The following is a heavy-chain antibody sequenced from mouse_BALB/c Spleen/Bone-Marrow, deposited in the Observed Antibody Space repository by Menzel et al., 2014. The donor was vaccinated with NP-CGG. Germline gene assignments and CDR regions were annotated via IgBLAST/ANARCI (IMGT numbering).Heavy chain of an antibody. Sequence: QVHVKQSGAELVKPGASVKLPCKASGYTFTSYWMRWVKQRPGQGLEWIGEINPSNGRTNYNETFKSKATLTVDKSSTTAYMQLSSLTSDDSAVYYCARYGNYDAMDYWGQGTSVTVSS. CDR3: ARYGNYDAMDY. J-gene: IGHJ4*01. D-gene: IGHD2-1*01. CDR2: INPSNGRT. V-gene: IGHV1S81*02. CDR1: GYTFTSYW.